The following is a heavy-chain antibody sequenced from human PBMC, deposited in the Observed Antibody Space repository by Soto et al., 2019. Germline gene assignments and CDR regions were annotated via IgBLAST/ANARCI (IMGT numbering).Heavy chain of an antibody. D-gene: IGHD4-4*01. J-gene: IGHJ5*02. CDR1: GYTFTSYA. CDR2: INDGNGNT. Sequence: QVQLLQCGAEVKKPGASVQGSCKASGYTFTSYAMHWVRQAPGQRLEWMGWINDGNGNTKYSQKFQGRVTITRDTSASTAYMELSSLRAEATAVYYCARDRATVPPLNWFDPWGQGTLVTVSS. V-gene: IGHV1-3*01. CDR3: ARDRATVPPLNWFDP.